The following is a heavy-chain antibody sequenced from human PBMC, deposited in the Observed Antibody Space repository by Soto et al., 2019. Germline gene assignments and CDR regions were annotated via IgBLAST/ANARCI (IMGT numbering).Heavy chain of an antibody. CDR1: GGSFSGYY. V-gene: IGHV4-34*01. Sequence: SETLSLTCAVYGGSFSGYYLSWIRHPPGKGLEWIGEINHSGSTNYNRSLKSRVTISVDTSKNQFSLKRSAVTAADPAVYYCGRRYECCFHYRGQGNLGLVSS. D-gene: IGHD3-9*01. J-gene: IGHJ4*02. CDR3: GRRYECCFHY. CDR2: INHSGST.